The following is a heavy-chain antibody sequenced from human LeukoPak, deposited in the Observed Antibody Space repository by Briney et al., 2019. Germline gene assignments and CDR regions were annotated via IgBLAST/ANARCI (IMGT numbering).Heavy chain of an antibody. Sequence: GGSLRLSCAASGFSFSNYWTHWVRQAPGKGLVWVSRINSDGSSTTYADSVKGRFTISRDNAKNTLYLQMNSLRAEDTAVYYCARVLNHYYDSSGFDYWGQGTLVTVSS. D-gene: IGHD3-22*01. CDR1: GFSFSNYW. CDR3: ARVLNHYYDSSGFDY. V-gene: IGHV3-74*01. CDR2: INSDGSST. J-gene: IGHJ4*02.